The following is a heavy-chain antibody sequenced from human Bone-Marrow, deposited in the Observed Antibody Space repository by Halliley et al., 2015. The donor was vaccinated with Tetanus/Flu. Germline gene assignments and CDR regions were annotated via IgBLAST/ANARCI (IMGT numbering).Heavy chain of an antibody. Sequence: SSISFGGGSKYYADSVKGRFSISRDISKNTLYLQMNNMRAEDTAVYYCAKDYYGKAGMELSYFDYWGQGTLVTVSA. CDR2: ISFGGGSK. CDR3: AKDYYGKAGMELSYFDY. D-gene: IGHD6-19*01. J-gene: IGHJ4*02. V-gene: IGHV3-23*01.